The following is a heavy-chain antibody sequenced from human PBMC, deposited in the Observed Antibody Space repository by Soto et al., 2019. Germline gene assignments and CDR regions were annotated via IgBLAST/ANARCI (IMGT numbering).Heavy chain of an antibody. J-gene: IGHJ6*02. V-gene: IGHV3-30*03. Sequence: QVQLVESGGGVVQPGRSLRLSCAASGFIFSDFGMHWVRQAPGKGLEWVAVISTDGLNKYYADSVRGRLTVSRDDSKSTLYLQMNSLRVEDTAVYYCARPRLTNYSYFGMDVWGQGTTVTVSS. CDR1: GFIFSDFG. CDR3: ARPRLTNYSYFGMDV. CDR2: ISTDGLNK. D-gene: IGHD2-21*02.